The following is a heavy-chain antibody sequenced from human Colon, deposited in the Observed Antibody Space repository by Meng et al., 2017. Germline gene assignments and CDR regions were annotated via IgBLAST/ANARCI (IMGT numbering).Heavy chain of an antibody. CDR3: SRGVVAGAMVWFDP. J-gene: IGHJ5*02. Sequence: QVQLQESGPGLVKPSGTLSRTCAVSGGSINSSNWWLWVRQHPGKGLEWLGEIYHGGNTNYNPSLKSRVTLSLDKSKNQFSLRLTSATAADTAMYYCSRGVVAGAMVWFDPWGPGTLVTVYS. CDR1: GGSINSSNW. V-gene: IGHV4-4*02. CDR2: IYHGGNT. D-gene: IGHD2-2*01.